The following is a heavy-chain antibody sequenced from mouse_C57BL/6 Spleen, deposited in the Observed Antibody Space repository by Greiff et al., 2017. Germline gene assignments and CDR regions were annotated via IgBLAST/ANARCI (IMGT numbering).Heavy chain of an antibody. D-gene: IGHD1-1*01. Sequence: QVQLQQPGAELVRPGSSVKLSCKASGYTFTSYWMHWVKPRPIQGLEWIGNIDPSDSETHYNQKFKDKATLTVDKSSSTAYMQLSSLTSEDSAVYYCARCPYYDGSSYEAMDYWGQGTSVTVSS. CDR3: ARCPYYDGSSYEAMDY. J-gene: IGHJ4*01. V-gene: IGHV1-52*01. CDR1: GYTFTSYW. CDR2: IDPSDSET.